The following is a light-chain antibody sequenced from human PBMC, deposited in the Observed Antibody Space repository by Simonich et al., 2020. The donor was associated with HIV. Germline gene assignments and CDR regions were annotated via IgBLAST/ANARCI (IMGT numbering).Light chain of an antibody. CDR2: DVS. V-gene: IGLV2-14*03. CDR3: SSYTTSNTWV. CDR1: SSDVGVYNY. J-gene: IGLJ3*02. Sequence: QSALTQPASVSGSPGQSITISCTGTSSDVGVYNYVSWYQQHPGQAPKLMIYDVSHRPSGVSNRFSGSKSGNTASLTISGLQAEDEADYYCSSYTTSNTWVFGGGTKLTVL.